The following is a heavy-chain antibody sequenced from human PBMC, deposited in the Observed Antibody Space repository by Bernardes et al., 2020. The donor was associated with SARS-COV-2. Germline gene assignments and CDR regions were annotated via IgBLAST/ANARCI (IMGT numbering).Heavy chain of an antibody. D-gene: IGHD4-17*01. CDR1: GFSFSSYW. CDR3: ARDMHGDHDY. V-gene: IGHV3-74*01. CDR2: IDYGGSIT. J-gene: IGHJ4*02. Sequence: GGSLRLWCAASGFSFSSYWFHWVRQAPGKGLVWVSRIDYGGSITSYADSVKGRFTISRDNAKNTLYLQMNSLRAEDTAVYYCARDMHGDHDYWGQGTLVTVSS.